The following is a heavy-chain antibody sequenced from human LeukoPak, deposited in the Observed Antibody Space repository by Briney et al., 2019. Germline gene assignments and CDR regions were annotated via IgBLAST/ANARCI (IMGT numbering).Heavy chain of an antibody. CDR2: IYYSGST. D-gene: IGHD6-19*01. CDR3: ASNQWLVHP. J-gene: IGHJ5*02. V-gene: IGHV4-39*01. Sequence: ASETLSLTCTVSGGSISSSSYYWGWIRQPPGKGLEWIGSIYYSGSTYYNPSLKSRVTISVDTSKNQFSLKLGSVTAADTAVYYCASNQWLVHPWGQGTLVTVSS. CDR1: GGSISSSSYY.